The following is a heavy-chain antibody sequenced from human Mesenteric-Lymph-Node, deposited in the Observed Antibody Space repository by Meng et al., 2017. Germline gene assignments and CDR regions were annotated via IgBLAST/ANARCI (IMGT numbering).Heavy chain of an antibody. CDR2: ISSSSSYI. J-gene: IGHJ4*02. V-gene: IGHV3-21*04. CDR3: ATVFYYYDSSGKDY. D-gene: IGHD3-22*01. CDR1: GFTFSSYS. Sequence: GGSLRLSCAASGFTFSSYSMNWVRQAPGKGLEWVSSISSSSSYIYYADSVRGRFTISRDNAKNSLYLQMSSLRSEDTAVYYCATVFYYYDSSGKDYWGQGTLVTVSS.